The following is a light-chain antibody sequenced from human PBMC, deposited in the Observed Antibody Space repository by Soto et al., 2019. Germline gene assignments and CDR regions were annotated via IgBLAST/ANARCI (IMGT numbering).Light chain of an antibody. CDR1: TSNIGTFY. CDR3: AAWDDNLNAYV. V-gene: IGLV1-47*02. J-gene: IGLJ1*01. Sequence: QSVLTQPPSASSTPGQTVTISCSGSTSNIGTFYVYWYQHLPGAAPKLLIYIGDQRASGVSDRFSGSKSGTSASLAISGLRSDDEADYYCAAWDDNLNAYVFRSGTKLTVL. CDR2: IGD.